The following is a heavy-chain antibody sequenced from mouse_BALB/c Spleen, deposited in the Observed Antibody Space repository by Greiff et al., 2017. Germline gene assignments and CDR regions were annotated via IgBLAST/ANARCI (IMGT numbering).Heavy chain of an antibody. J-gene: IGHJ3*01. D-gene: IGHD2-1*01. CDR2: ISSGGGNT. CDR1: GFTFSSYT. CDR3: ARYYGNYGAWFAY. V-gene: IGHV5-9*03. Sequence: DVKLVESGGGLVKPGGSLKLSCAASGFTFSSYTMSWVRQTPEKRLEWVATISSGGGNTYYPDSVKGRFTISRDNAKNNLYLQMSSLRSEDTALYYCARYYGNYGAWFAYWGQGTLVTVSA.